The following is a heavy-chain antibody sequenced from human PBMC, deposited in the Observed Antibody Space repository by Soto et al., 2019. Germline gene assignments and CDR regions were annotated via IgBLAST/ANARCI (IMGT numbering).Heavy chain of an antibody. CDR3: ARGELLYYYYYGMDV. CDR2: IWYDGSNK. D-gene: IGHD1-26*01. Sequence: QVQLVESGGGVVQPGRSLRLSCAASGFTFSSYGMHWVRQAPGKGLEWVAVIWYDGSNKYYADSVKGRFTISRDNSKNTLYLQMNSLRAEDTAVYYCARGELLYYYYYGMDVWGQGTTVTVSS. V-gene: IGHV3-33*01. CDR1: GFTFSSYG. J-gene: IGHJ6*02.